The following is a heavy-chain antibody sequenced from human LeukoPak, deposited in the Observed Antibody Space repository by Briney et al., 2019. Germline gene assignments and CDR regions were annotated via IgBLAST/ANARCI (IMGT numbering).Heavy chain of an antibody. D-gene: IGHD3-10*01. CDR2: THYSGAT. J-gene: IGHJ5*02. CDR3: ARGEEALLWFGESSGGNWFDP. V-gene: IGHV4-59*12. Sequence: SETLSLTCTVSGGSISSYYWSWLRQPPGKGLEYIGYTHYSGATNYNPSLKSRVTISLDTSGNQFSLKLSSVTAADTAVYYCARGEEALLWFGESSGGNWFDPWGQGTLVTVSS. CDR1: GGSISSYY.